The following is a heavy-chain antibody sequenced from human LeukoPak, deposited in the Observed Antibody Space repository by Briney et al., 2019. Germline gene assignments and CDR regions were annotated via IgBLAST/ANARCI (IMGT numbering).Heavy chain of an antibody. V-gene: IGHV1-69*02. D-gene: IGHD3-3*01. Sequence: SVKVSCKASGGTFSSYTISWVRQAPGQGREWRGRIIPILGIANYAQKFQGRVTITADKSTSTAYMELSSLRSEDTAVYYCATTVITIFGVPPSYYMDVWGKGTTVTVSS. J-gene: IGHJ6*03. CDR3: ATTVITIFGVPPSYYMDV. CDR1: GGTFSSYT. CDR2: IIPILGIA.